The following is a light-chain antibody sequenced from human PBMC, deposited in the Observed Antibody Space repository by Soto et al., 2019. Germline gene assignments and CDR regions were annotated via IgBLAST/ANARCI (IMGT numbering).Light chain of an antibody. CDR3: QQSYTTRPLT. Sequence: DIQLTQSPSSLSASVGDRVTITCRASQTVTNYLHWYQQKPGKAPKLLIYADSNLQSGVPSSFGASGSGTDFTLTISGLQPEDFATYYCQQSYTTRPLTFGGGTKVESK. CDR1: QTVTNY. CDR2: ADS. J-gene: IGKJ4*01. V-gene: IGKV1-39*01.